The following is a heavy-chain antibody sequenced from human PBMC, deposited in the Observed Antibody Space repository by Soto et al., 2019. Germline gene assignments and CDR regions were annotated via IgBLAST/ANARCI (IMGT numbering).Heavy chain of an antibody. Sequence: ASVKLSCKASGGTFSSYAISWVRQAPGQGLEWMGRIIPILGIANYAQKFQGRVTITADKSTSTAYMELSSLRSEDTAVYYCARSRDYSNFDYWGQGTLVTVSS. J-gene: IGHJ4*02. V-gene: IGHV1-69*04. D-gene: IGHD4-4*01. CDR3: ARSRDYSNFDY. CDR1: GGTFSSYA. CDR2: IIPILGIA.